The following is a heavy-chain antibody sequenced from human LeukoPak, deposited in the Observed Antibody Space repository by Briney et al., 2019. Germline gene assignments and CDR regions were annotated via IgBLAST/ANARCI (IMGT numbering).Heavy chain of an antibody. V-gene: IGHV5-51*01. CDR1: GYSFNMYW. D-gene: IGHD3-22*01. J-gene: IGHJ3*02. Sequence: GESLKISCKGSGYSFNMYWIAWVRQMPGKGLEWMGIIYPGDSDTRYSPSFQGQVTISADKSISTAYLQWSSLKASDTAMYYCARLDSSGYYYNGAFDIWGQGTMVTVSS. CDR2: IYPGDSDT. CDR3: ARLDSSGYYYNGAFDI.